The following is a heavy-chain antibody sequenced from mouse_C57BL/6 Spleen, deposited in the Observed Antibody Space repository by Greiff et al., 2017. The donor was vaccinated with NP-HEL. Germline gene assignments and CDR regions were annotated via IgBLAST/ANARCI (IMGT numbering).Heavy chain of an antibody. V-gene: IGHV3-6*01. D-gene: IGHD4-1*02. Sequence: EVKLMESGPGLVKPSQSLSLTCSVTGYSITSGYYWNWIRQFPGNKLEWMGYISYDGSNNYNPSLKNRISITRDTSKNQFFLKLNSVTTEDTATYYCARESLQLGPFAYWGQGTLVTVSA. J-gene: IGHJ3*01. CDR2: ISYDGSN. CDR1: GYSITSGYY. CDR3: ARESLQLGPFAY.